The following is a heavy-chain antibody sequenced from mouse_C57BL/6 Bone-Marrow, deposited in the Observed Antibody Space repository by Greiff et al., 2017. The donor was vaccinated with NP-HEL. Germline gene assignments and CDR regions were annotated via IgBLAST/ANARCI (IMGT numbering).Heavy chain of an antibody. V-gene: IGHV5-6*01. CDR3: ARHLRAMDY. J-gene: IGHJ4*01. CDR1: GFTFSSYG. CDR2: ISSGGSYT. Sequence: DVHLVESGGDLVKPGGSLKLSCAASGFTFSSYGMSWVRQTPDKRLEWVATISSGGSYTYYPDSVKGRFTISRDNAKNTLYLQMSSLKSEDTAMYYCARHLRAMDYWGQGTSVTVSS.